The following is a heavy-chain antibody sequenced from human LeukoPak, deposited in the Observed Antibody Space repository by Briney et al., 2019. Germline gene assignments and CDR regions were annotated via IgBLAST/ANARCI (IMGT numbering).Heavy chain of an antibody. Sequence: GGSLRLSCAPSGFTFSSYSMNWVRQAPGKGLEWVSSISSSSSYIYYADSVKGRFTISRDNAKNSLYLQMNSLRAEDTAVYYCASGPTAMVTSDAFDIWGQGTMVTVSS. J-gene: IGHJ3*02. CDR2: ISSSSSYI. CDR1: GFTFSSYS. CDR3: ASGPTAMVTSDAFDI. D-gene: IGHD5-18*01. V-gene: IGHV3-21*01.